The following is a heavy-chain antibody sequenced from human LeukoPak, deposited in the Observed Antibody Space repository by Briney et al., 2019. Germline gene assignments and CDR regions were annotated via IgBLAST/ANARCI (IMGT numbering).Heavy chain of an antibody. J-gene: IGHJ3*02. D-gene: IGHD2-2*02. CDR3: AKDSLLYCSSTSCYSDAFDI. V-gene: IGHV3-23*01. Sequence: GRSLRLSCAASGFTFSSYAMSWVRQAPGKGLEWVSAISGSGGSTYYADSVKGRFTISRDNSKNTLYLQMNSLRAEDTAVYYCAKDSLLYCSSTSCYSDAFDIWAQGTMVTVSS. CDR1: GFTFSSYA. CDR2: ISGSGGST.